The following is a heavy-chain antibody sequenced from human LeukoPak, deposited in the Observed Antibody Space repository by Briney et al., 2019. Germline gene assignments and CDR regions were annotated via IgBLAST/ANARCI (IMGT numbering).Heavy chain of an antibody. CDR1: GYTFTSYA. J-gene: IGHJ5*02. Sequence: ASVKVSCKASGYTFTSYAMNWVRQAPGKGLEWMGGFDPEDGETIYAQKFQGRVTMTEDTSTDTAYMELSSLRSEDTAVYYCATALAAAGTVWFDPWGQGTLVTVSS. CDR3: ATALAAAGTVWFDP. CDR2: FDPEDGET. V-gene: IGHV1-24*01. D-gene: IGHD6-13*01.